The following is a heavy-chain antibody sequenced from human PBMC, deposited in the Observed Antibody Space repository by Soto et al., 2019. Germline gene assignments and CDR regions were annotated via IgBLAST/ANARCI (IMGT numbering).Heavy chain of an antibody. J-gene: IGHJ4*02. CDR2: FSGSGTT. CDR3: AKLTQY. V-gene: IGHV3-23*01. Sequence: EVQLLESGGGLEQPGGSLRLSCAASGFTFSGHSMSWVRQAPGKGLEWVSTFSGSGTTYYADSVKGRFTISRDDSKKTLDLQMNSLRVEDTAIYYCAKLTQYWGQGTLVTVSP. CDR1: GFTFSGHS. D-gene: IGHD3-16*01.